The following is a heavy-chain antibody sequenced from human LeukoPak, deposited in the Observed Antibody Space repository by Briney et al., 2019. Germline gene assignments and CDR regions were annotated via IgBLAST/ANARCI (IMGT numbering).Heavy chain of an antibody. J-gene: IGHJ4*02. D-gene: IGHD2-2*01. CDR3: ARDQRSYCSSTSCYSGFDY. Sequence: GGSLRLSCAASGFTFSSHSMNWVRQAPGKGLEWLSYIDSGSGNIYYRDSVKGRFTISRDNAKNSLYLQMNSLRAEDTAVYYCARDQRSYCSSTSCYSGFDYWGQGTLVTVSS. CDR2: IDSGSGNI. V-gene: IGHV3-48*04. CDR1: GFTFSSHS.